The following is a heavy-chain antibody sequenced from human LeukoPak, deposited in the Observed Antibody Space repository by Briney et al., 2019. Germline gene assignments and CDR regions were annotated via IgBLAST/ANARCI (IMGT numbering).Heavy chain of an antibody. Sequence: ASVKVSCKASRYTFTSHYMHWVRQAPGQGLEWMGIINPSGGSTGYAQKFQGRVTMTRDTSTSTVYMELSSLRSEDTAVYYCARAYSSSSPFDYWGQGTLVTVSS. D-gene: IGHD6-6*01. CDR2: INPSGGST. CDR1: RYTFTSHY. J-gene: IGHJ4*02. CDR3: ARAYSSSSPFDY. V-gene: IGHV1-46*01.